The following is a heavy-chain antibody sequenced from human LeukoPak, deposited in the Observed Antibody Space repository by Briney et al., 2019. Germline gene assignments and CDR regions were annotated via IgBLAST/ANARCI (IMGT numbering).Heavy chain of an antibody. CDR2: INLSGGST. CDR3: ARELSGSGNFDY. J-gene: IGHJ4*02. V-gene: IGHV1-46*01. D-gene: IGHD3-10*01. CDR1: GYTFTTYY. Sequence: ASVKVSCKASGYTFTTYYMHWVRQAPGQGREWMGTINLSGGSTSYAEKFQGRVTMTRDTSTSTVYMELSSLRSEDTAVYYCARELSGSGNFDYWGQGTLVTVSS.